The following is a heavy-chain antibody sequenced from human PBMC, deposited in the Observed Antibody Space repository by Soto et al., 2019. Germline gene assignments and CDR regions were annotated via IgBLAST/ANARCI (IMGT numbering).Heavy chain of an antibody. CDR1: GFTFSDYY. D-gene: IGHD6-13*01. CDR2: ISSSGSTI. Sequence: GGSLRLSCAASGFTFSDYYMSWIRQAPGKGLEWVSYISSSGSTIYYADSVKGRFTISRDNAKNSLYLQMNSLRAEDTAVYYCASPLIAAPPVANRIFDYWGQGTLVTVSS. J-gene: IGHJ4*02. CDR3: ASPLIAAPPVANRIFDY. V-gene: IGHV3-11*01.